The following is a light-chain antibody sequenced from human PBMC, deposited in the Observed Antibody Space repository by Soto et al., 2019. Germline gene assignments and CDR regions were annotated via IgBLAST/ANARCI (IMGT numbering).Light chain of an antibody. CDR1: ISDVGGYNY. J-gene: IGLJ1*01. V-gene: IGLV2-14*01. Sequence: QSALTQPSSLSGSPGQSITISCTGTISDVGGYNYVSWYQQPPGKAPKLIIYEVSNRPSGVSNRFSGSKSGNTASLTISGLQAEDEADYYCGSYTSSSTYVFGTGTKVTVL. CDR2: EVS. CDR3: GSYTSSSTYV.